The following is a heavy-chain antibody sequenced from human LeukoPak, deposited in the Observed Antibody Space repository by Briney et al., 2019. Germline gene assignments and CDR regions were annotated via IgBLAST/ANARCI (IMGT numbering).Heavy chain of an antibody. CDR3: VREPGPGYFDY. J-gene: IGHJ4*02. V-gene: IGHV3-30*04. D-gene: IGHD6-13*01. CDR2: ISYDGSNK. CDR1: GFTFSSYA. Sequence: PGRSLRLSCAASGFTFSSYAMHWVRQAPGKGLEWVAVISYDGSNKYYADSVKGRFTISRDNSRNTLYLQMNTLRAEDTAVYYCVREPGPGYFDYWGQGTLVTVSS.